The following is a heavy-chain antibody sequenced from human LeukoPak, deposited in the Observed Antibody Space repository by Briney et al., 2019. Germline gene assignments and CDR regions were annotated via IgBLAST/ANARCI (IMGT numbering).Heavy chain of an antibody. Sequence: SETLSLTCTVSGGSISSYYWSWIRQPAGKGLEWIGRMHTSGITNYNPSLKSRVTMSGDTSKNQFSLKLSSVTAADTAVYYCARGAQYYDILTGWGAFDIWGQGTMVTVSS. V-gene: IGHV4-4*07. J-gene: IGHJ3*02. CDR2: MHTSGIT. D-gene: IGHD3-9*01. CDR1: GGSISSYY. CDR3: ARGAQYYDILTGWGAFDI.